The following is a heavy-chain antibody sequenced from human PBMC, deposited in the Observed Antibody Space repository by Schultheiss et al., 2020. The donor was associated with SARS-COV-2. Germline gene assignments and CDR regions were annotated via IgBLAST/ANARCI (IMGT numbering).Heavy chain of an antibody. CDR2: INHSGST. CDR3: ARVREYSSRRYYYYYMDV. D-gene: IGHD5-12*01. J-gene: IGHJ6*03. V-gene: IGHV4-34*01. Sequence: SETLSLTCAVYGGSFSGYYWSWIRQPPGKGLEWIGEINHSGSTNYNPSLKSRVTISVDTSKNQFSLKLSSVTAADTAVYYCARVREYSSRRYYYYYMDVWGKGTTVTVSS. CDR1: GGSFSGYY.